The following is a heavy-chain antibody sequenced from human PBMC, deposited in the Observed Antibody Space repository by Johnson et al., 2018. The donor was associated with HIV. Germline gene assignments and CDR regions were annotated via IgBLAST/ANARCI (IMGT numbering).Heavy chain of an antibody. J-gene: IGHJ3*02. Sequence: VQLVESGGGLVKPGGSLRLSCAASGFSFSTYWMSWVRQAPGKGLEWVANINQDGFEQYHVDSVKGRFTISRDNAKNSLFLQMNRLRAEDTALYSCVKPPREVTVVDAFDIWGQGTMVTVSS. V-gene: IGHV3-7*01. CDR1: GFSFSTYW. CDR3: VKPPREVTVVDAFDI. CDR2: INQDGFEQ. D-gene: IGHD4-23*01.